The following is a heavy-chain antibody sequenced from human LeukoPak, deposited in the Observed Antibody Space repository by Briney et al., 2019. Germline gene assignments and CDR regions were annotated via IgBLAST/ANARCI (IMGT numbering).Heavy chain of an antibody. V-gene: IGHV1-2*02. CDR1: GYTFTGYY. CDR2: INPNSGGT. CDR3: ARLGDDYVWGSGGH. D-gene: IGHD3-16*01. J-gene: IGHJ4*02. Sequence: GASVKVSCKASGYTFTGYYMHWVRRAPGQGLEWMGWINPNSGGTNYAQKFQGRVTMTRDTSISTAYMELSRLRSDDTAVYYCARLGDDYVWGSGGHWGQGTLVTVSS.